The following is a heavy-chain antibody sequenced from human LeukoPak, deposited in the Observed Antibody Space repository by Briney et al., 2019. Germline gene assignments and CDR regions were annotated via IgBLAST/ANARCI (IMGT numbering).Heavy chain of an antibody. Sequence: SETLSLTCTVSGGSISSYYWSWIRQPPGKGLEWIGYIYYSGSTNYNPSLKSRVTISVDTSKNQFSLKLSSVTAAGTAVYYCERYSGYFDYWGQGTLVTVSS. CDR2: IYYSGST. CDR3: ERYSGYFDY. V-gene: IGHV4-59*08. CDR1: GGSISSYY. D-gene: IGHD1-26*01. J-gene: IGHJ4*02.